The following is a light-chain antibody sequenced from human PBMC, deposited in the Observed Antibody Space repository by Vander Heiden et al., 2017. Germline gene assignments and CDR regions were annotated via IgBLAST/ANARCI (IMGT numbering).Light chain of an antibody. CDR2: LGS. CDR3: MQARQTPST. J-gene: IGKJ5*01. CDR1: QGLLHSNGYNY. V-gene: IGKV2-28*01. Sequence: DIVMTQSPLSLPVTPGEPASISCRSSQGLLHSNGYNYLDWYLQKPGQSPHLLIYLGSNRASGVPDRFSGSGSGTDFTLKISRVEAEDVGVYYCMQARQTPSTFGQGTRLEIK.